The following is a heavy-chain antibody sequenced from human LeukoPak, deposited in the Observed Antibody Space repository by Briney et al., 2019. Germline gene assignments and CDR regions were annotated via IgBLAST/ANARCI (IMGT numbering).Heavy chain of an antibody. CDR1: GRSISSYY. D-gene: IGHD3-10*01. Sequence: SETLSLTRTVSGRSISSYYWSWIRQPPGKGLEWIGYIYYSGSTNYNPSLKSRVTISVDTSKNQFSLKLSSVTAADTAVYYCARDVLDGSGSYYSVDWGQGTLVTVSS. V-gene: IGHV4-59*01. J-gene: IGHJ4*02. CDR3: ARDVLDGSGSYYSVD. CDR2: IYYSGST.